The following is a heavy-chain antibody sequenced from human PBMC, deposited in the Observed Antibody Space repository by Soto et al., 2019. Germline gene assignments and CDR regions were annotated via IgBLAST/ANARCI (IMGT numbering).Heavy chain of an antibody. J-gene: IGHJ4*02. Sequence: QPGGSLRLSCAASGFTVSRNYMSWVRQAPGKGLEWGSVIYSGGSTYYADSVKGRFTISRDNSKNTVFLQMNILGAEDTAVYYCAGQGGYCSSTSCYDYWGQGT. CDR2: IYSGGST. CDR1: GFTVSRNY. V-gene: IGHV3-66*04. CDR3: AGQGGYCSSTSCYDY. D-gene: IGHD2-2*01.